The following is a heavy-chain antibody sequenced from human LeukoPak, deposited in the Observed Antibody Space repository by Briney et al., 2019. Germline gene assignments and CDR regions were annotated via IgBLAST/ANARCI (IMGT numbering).Heavy chain of an antibody. CDR2: INHSGST. Sequence: SETVSLTCGVYGGSFSGYYWRWIRQPPGKGLEWIGEINHSGSTNYNPSLNSRVTISVDTSKHQFSLKLSSVTAADTAVYYCARNLGYGYSRGPFDYWGQGTLVTVSS. CDR3: ARNLGYGYSRGPFDY. J-gene: IGHJ4*02. D-gene: IGHD5-18*01. V-gene: IGHV4-34*01. CDR1: GGSFSGYY.